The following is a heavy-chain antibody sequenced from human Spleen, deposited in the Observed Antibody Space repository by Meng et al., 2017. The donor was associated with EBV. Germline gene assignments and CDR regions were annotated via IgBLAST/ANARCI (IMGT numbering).Heavy chain of an antibody. Sequence: LLVGSGGVFVHPGGLLRLSCAGSGFHSSSSWMHWVSQVPGEGLVWVSRINEHGSITNYADSVKGRFNISRDNARTTLSLQMHRLRAEDIGLYFCSRDLAGSDDSWGQGTLVTVSS. CDR2: INEHGSIT. CDR1: GFHSSSSW. V-gene: IGHV3-74*01. D-gene: IGHD1-14*01. J-gene: IGHJ5*01. CDR3: SRDLAGSDDS.